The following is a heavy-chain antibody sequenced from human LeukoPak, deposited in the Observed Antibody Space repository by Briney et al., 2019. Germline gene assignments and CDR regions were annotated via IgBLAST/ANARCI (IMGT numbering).Heavy chain of an antibody. CDR1: GYTFTGYY. J-gene: IGHJ3*02. D-gene: IGHD5-18*01. CDR2: IDPNSGGT. CDR3: TRGYSYGPGDI. V-gene: IGHV1-2*02. Sequence: ASVKVSCKASGYTFTGYYMHWVRQAPGQGLEWMGWIDPNSGGTNYAQKFQGRVTMTRDTSISTAYMVLNRLRSDDTAVYYCTRGYSYGPGDIWGQGTMVTVSS.